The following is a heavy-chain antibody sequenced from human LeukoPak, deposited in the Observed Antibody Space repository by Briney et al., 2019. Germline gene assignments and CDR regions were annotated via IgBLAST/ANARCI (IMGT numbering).Heavy chain of an antibody. CDR2: ISYDGTNK. CDR3: TKVTGFVWLFPFDS. V-gene: IGHV3-30*18. CDR1: GFTFSSYG. Sequence: PGGSLRLSCAAPGFTFSSYGMHWVRQAPGKGLEWVSVISYDGTNKYYADSVKGRFTISRDNSKNTLYLQMNSLRPEDTAVYYCTKVTGFVWLFPFDSWGQGTLVTVSS. J-gene: IGHJ4*02. D-gene: IGHD3-9*01.